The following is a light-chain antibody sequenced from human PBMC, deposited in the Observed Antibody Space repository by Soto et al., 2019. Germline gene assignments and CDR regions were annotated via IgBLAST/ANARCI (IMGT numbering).Light chain of an antibody. CDR2: GDN. V-gene: IGLV1-40*01. Sequence: QSVLTQPPSVSGAPGQRVTISCTGSSSNFGAGYDVHWYQQFPGTAPKLLIYGDNNPPSGVPDRFSGSKSGTSASLAITGLQAEDEADYYCQSFDNSLTAWVFGGGTKVTVL. CDR3: QSFDNSLTAWV. CDR1: SSNFGAGYD. J-gene: IGLJ3*02.